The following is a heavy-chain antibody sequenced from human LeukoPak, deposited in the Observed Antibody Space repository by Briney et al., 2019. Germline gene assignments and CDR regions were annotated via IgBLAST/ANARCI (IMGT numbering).Heavy chain of an antibody. CDR2: ISSSSSYI. Sequence: GGSPRLSCAASGFTFSSYSMNWVRQAPGKGLEWVSSISSSSSYIYYADSVKSRFTISRDNAKNSLYLQMNSLRAEDTAVYYCAGDASNYYDSSGFYYWGQGTLVTVSS. V-gene: IGHV3-21*01. CDR3: AGDASNYYDSSGFYY. D-gene: IGHD3-22*01. J-gene: IGHJ4*02. CDR1: GFTFSSYS.